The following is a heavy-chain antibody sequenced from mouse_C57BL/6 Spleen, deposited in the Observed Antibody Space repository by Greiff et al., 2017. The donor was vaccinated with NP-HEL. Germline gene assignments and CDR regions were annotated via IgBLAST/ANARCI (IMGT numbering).Heavy chain of an antibody. Sequence: QVQLQQPGAELVRPGSSVKLSCKASGYTFTSYWMDWVKQRPGQGLEWIGNIYPSDSGTHYNQKFKDKATLTVDKSSSTAYMQLSSLTSEDSAVYYCARDYASPWFAYWGQGTLVTVSA. CDR1: GYTFTSYW. D-gene: IGHD1-1*01. CDR3: ARDYASPWFAY. CDR2: IYPSDSGT. J-gene: IGHJ3*01. V-gene: IGHV1-61*01.